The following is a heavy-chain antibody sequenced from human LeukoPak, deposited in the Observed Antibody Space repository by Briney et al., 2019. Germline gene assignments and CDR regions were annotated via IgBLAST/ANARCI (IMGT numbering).Heavy chain of an antibody. CDR1: GGSISSYY. CDR2: IYYSGST. D-gene: IGHD1-26*01. Sequence: SETLSLTCTVSGGSISSYYWSWIRQPPGKGLEWIGYIYYSGSTNYNPSLKSRVTISVDTSKNQFSLKLSSVTAADTAVYYCARQLYSGSYYPWGYWGQGTLVTVSS. CDR3: ARQLYSGSYYPWGY. J-gene: IGHJ4*02. V-gene: IGHV4-59*08.